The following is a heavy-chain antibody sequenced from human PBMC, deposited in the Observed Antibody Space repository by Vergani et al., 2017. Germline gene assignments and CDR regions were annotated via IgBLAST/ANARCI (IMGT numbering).Heavy chain of an antibody. CDR1: GFTFSSYS. J-gene: IGHJ6*02. CDR2: INWNGGGT. Sequence: EVQLVESGGGLVKRGGSLRLSCAASGFTFSSYSMNWVRQAPGKGLEGGSGINWNGGGTGYADSVKGRFTISRDNAKNSLYLQMNSLRAEDTASYYCGMYCSRPTCGTHPRVQNYGMDGWVQGTTVTVS. CDR3: GMYCSRPTCGTHPRVQNYGMDG. V-gene: IGHV3-20*04. D-gene: IGHD2-2*01.